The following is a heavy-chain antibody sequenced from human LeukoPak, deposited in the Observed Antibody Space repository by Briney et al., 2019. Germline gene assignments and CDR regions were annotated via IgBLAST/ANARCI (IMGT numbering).Heavy chain of an antibody. CDR2: ISGSGGST. J-gene: IGHJ4*02. CDR1: GLTVSSNC. V-gene: IGHV3-23*01. Sequence: GGSLRLSCAASGLTVSSNCMSWVRQAPGKGLEWVSAISGSGGSTYYADSVKGRFTISRDNSKNTLYLQMNSLRAEDTAVYYCAAGVMYYFDYWGQGTLVTVSS. CDR3: AAGVMYYFDY. D-gene: IGHD3-16*01.